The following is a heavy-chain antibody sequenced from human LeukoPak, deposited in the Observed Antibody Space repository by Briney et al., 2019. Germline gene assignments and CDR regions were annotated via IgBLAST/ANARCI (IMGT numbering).Heavy chain of an antibody. J-gene: IGHJ4*02. CDR2: IYSGGST. Sequence: GGSLRLSCAASGFTVSSNYMSWVRQAPGKGLEWVSVIYSGGSTYYADSVKGRFTISRDNSKNTLYLQMNSLRAEDTAVYYCARESPPRYCGGDCNWDYWGQGTLVTVSS. CDR1: GFTVSSNY. CDR3: ARESPPRYCGGDCNWDY. V-gene: IGHV3-66*01. D-gene: IGHD2-21*02.